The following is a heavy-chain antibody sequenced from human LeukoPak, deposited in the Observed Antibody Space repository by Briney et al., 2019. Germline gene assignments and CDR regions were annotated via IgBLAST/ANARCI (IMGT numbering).Heavy chain of an antibody. V-gene: IGHV4-59*01. CDR1: GGSISSYY. CDR3: ARQTGDLEIDWYFDL. J-gene: IGHJ2*01. Sequence: PSETLSLTCTVSGGSISSYYWSWIRQPPGKGLEWIGYIYYSGSTNYNPSLKSRVTISVDTSKNQFSLKLSSVTAADTAVYYCARQTGDLEIDWYFDLWGRGTLVTVSS. D-gene: IGHD7-27*01. CDR2: IYYSGST.